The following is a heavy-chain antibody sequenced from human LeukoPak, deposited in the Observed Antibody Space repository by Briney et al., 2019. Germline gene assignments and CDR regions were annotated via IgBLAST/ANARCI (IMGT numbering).Heavy chain of an antibody. J-gene: IGHJ4*02. CDR3: ARGAWIQLWLPGTYPDY. CDR1: GFTFSSYA. D-gene: IGHD5-18*01. Sequence: GRSLRLSCAASGFTFSSYAMHWVRQAPGKGLEWVAVISYDGSNKYYADSVKGRFTISRDNSKNTLYLQMNSLRAEDTAVYYCARGAWIQLWLPGTYPDYWGQGTLVTVSS. CDR2: ISYDGSNK. V-gene: IGHV3-30*04.